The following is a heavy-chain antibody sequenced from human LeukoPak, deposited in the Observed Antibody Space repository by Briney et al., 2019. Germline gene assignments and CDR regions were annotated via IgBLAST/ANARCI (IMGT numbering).Heavy chain of an antibody. CDR2: IYYSGST. V-gene: IGHV4-39*01. CDR3: ARLYCSSTSCYTRAFDI. CDR1: GGSISSSSYY. J-gene: IGHJ3*02. D-gene: IGHD2-2*02. Sequence: SETLSLTCTVSGGSISSSSYYWGWIRQPPGKGLEWIGSIYYSGSTYYNPSLKSRVTISVDTSKNQFSLKLSSVTAADTAVCYCARLYCSSTSCYTRAFDIWGQGTMVTVSS.